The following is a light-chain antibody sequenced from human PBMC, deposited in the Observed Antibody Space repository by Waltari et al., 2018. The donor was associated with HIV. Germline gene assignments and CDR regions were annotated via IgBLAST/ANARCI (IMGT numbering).Light chain of an antibody. Sequence: DIGMTQSPDSLAVSLGERDTINCKSSQSLLYSSNNKNFLAWYQQKPRQPPKLLIYWASIRASGVPDRFSASGSGTDFTLTINSLQAEDVAVYYCQQYYSYPQNFGQGTKLEIK. CDR3: QQYYSYPQN. CDR2: WAS. CDR1: QSLLYSSNNKNF. V-gene: IGKV4-1*01. J-gene: IGKJ2*01.